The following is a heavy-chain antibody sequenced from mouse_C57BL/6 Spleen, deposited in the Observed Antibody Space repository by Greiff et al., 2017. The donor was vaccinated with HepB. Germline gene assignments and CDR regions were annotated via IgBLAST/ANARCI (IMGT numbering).Heavy chain of an antibody. CDR3: ARGNYCGSRGLDY. CDR1: GFTFSSYG. J-gene: IGHJ2*01. D-gene: IGHD1-1*01. V-gene: IGHV5-6*01. CDR2: ISSGGSYT. Sequence: EVKLVESGGDLVKPGGSLKLSCAASGFTFSSYGMSWVRQTPEKRLEWVATISSGGSYTYYPDSVKGRFTSSRDNAKNNLYLQMSSLKTEDTAMYYGARGNYCGSRGLDYWGQGTTLTVSS.